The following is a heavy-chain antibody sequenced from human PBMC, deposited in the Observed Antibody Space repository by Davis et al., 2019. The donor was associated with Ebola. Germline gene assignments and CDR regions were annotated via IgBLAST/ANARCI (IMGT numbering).Heavy chain of an antibody. J-gene: IGHJ4*02. D-gene: IGHD4-17*01. CDR1: GFTFSGSA. CDR2: IRSKANSYAT. CDR3: TSETTVIDY. V-gene: IGHV3-73*01. Sequence: GGSLRLSCAASGFTFSGSAMHWVRQASGTGMEWVGRIRSKANSYATAYAASVKGRFTISRDDSKNTAYLQMNGLKTEDTAVYYCTSETTVIDYWGQGTLVTVSS.